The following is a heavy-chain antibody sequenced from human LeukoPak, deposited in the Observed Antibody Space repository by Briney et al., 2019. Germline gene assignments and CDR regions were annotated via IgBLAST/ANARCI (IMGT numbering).Heavy chain of an antibody. J-gene: IGHJ4*02. V-gene: IGHV4-39*01. Sequence: SETLSLTCTVSGRSISSSGNSWGWIRQPPGKGLEWIGSLYYNGNTYYNSSLKSRVTISADTSKNQFSLNLNSVTAADTAVYYCARHGIGDSSRDYFDYWGREPWSPSPQ. CDR1: GRSISSSGNS. CDR3: ARHGIGDSSRDYFDY. CDR2: LYYNGNT. D-gene: IGHD6-13*01.